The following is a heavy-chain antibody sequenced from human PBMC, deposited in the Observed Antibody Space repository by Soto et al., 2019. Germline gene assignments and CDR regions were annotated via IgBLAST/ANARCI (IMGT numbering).Heavy chain of an antibody. V-gene: IGHV1-18*01. CDR3: AMVDVYVTPSPQDV. J-gene: IGHJ6*02. D-gene: IGHD3-16*01. CDR1: GYSFPRYG. CDR2: INTYNGNT. Sequence: QVQLVQSRAEVKNPGASVKVSCKASGYSFPRYGIDSARQAPGQGLEWMGWINTYNGNTNYAQNLQGRVTLTTDTSTSTAYMELTSLRSNYTAIYYCAMVDVYVTPSPQDVWGQGTTVIVSS.